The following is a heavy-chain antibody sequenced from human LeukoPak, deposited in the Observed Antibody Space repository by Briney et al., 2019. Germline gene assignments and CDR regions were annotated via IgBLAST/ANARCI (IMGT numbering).Heavy chain of an antibody. J-gene: IGHJ5*02. CDR1: GGSISSYY. V-gene: IGHV4-59*01. CDR2: IYYSGST. CDR3: ARAPRYGWFDP. D-gene: IGHD1-1*01. Sequence: SETLSLTCTVSGGSISSYYWSWIRQPPGKGLEWIGYIYYSGSTNYNPSLKGRVTISVDTSKNQFSLKLSSVTAADTAVYYCARAPRYGWFDPWGQGTLVTVPS.